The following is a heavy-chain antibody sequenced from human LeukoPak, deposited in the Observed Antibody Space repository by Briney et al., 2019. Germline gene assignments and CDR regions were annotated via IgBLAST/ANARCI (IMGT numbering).Heavy chain of an antibody. CDR2: ISGSGGNT. CDR1: GFTFSSYA. Sequence: GGSLRLSCAASGFTFSSYAMSWVRQAPGKGLEWVSVISGSGGNTYCADSVKGRFTISRDNSKNTLYLQMNSLRAEDTAVYYCARGASGYSYGWGQGTLVTVSS. CDR3: ARGASGYSYG. D-gene: IGHD5-18*01. J-gene: IGHJ4*02. V-gene: IGHV3-23*01.